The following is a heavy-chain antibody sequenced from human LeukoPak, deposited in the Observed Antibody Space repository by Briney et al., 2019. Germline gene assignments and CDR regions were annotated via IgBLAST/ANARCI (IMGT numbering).Heavy chain of an antibody. CDR2: IWHDGSNK. D-gene: IGHD4-11*01. CDR1: GFTFSSYG. CDR3: AKDYAVNSNHFDY. Sequence: PGRSLRLSCAASGFTFSSYGMHWVRQAPGKGLEWVAVIWHDGSNKYYADSVKGRFTISRDNSKNTLYLQMNSLRAEDTAVYYCAKDYAVNSNHFDYWGQGTLVTVSS. V-gene: IGHV3-33*06. J-gene: IGHJ4*02.